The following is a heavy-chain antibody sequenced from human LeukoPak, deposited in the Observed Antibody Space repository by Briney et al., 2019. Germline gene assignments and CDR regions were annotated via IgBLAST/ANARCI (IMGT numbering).Heavy chain of an antibody. Sequence: PGGSLRLSCAASGFTFSSYWMSWVRQAPGKGLEWVANIKQDGSEKYYVDSVKGRFTISRDNAKNSLYLQMNSLRAEDTAVYYCAKPIVGATFDFDYWGQGTLVTVSP. V-gene: IGHV3-7*03. CDR3: AKPIVGATFDFDY. CDR1: GFTFSSYW. J-gene: IGHJ4*02. CDR2: IKQDGSEK. D-gene: IGHD1-26*01.